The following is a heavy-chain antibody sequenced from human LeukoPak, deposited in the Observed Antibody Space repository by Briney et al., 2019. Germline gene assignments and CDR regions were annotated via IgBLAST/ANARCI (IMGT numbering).Heavy chain of an antibody. CDR3: ARQDCSSTSCYFYY. CDR2: INHSGST. CDR1: GYSISSGYY. D-gene: IGHD2-2*01. J-gene: IGHJ4*02. V-gene: IGHV4-38-2*02. Sequence: SETLSLTCTVSGYSISSGYYWSWIRQPPGKGLEWIGEINHSGSTNYNPSLKSRVTISVDTSKNQFSLKLSSVTAADTAVYYCARQDCSSTSCYFYYWGQGTLVTVSS.